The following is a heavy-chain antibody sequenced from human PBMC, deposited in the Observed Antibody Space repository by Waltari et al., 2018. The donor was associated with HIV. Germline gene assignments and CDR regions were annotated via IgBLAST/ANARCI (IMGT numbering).Heavy chain of an antibody. CDR2: IWHDGKNK. V-gene: IGHV3-33*01. Sequence: QVRLVESGGGVVQPGKSLRLSCVVSGITFSVNGMQWVRQAPGKGLDGVAVIWHDGKNKYYADSVKGRFTISRDNSKNTLYLQMRSLRVDDTAVYYCAREDHSRGGFDYWGQGTLVSVSS. CDR1: GITFSVNG. J-gene: IGHJ4*02. D-gene: IGHD4-4*01. CDR3: AREDHSRGGFDY.